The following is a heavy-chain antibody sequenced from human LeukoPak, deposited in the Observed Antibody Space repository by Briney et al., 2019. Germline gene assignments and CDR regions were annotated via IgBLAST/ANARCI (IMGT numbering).Heavy chain of an antibody. D-gene: IGHD4/OR15-4a*01. Sequence: SETLSLTCAVYGGSFSGYYWSWIRQPPGKGLEWIGEINHSGSTNYNPSLKSRDTISVDTSKNQFSLKLSSVTAADTAVYYCARGPAKMRASDYWGQGTLVTVSS. V-gene: IGHV4-34*01. J-gene: IGHJ4*02. CDR1: GGSFSGYY. CDR2: INHSGST. CDR3: ARGPAKMRASDY.